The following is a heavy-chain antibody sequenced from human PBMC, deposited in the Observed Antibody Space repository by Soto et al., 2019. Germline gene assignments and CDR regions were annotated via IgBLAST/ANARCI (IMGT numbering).Heavy chain of an antibody. CDR1: GFTFSYYG. CDR3: ARDSGYYQGDASDI. CDR2: IWYDGSNE. D-gene: IGHD5-12*01. J-gene: IGHJ3*02. V-gene: IGHV3-33*01. Sequence: QVQLVESGGGVVRPGRSLRLSCAASGFTFSYYGMHWVRQAPGKGLECVAVIWYDGSNEYYADSVKGRFTISRDNSKNTLYLQMSSLRAEDTAVYYWARDSGYYQGDASDIWGQGTMVTVSS.